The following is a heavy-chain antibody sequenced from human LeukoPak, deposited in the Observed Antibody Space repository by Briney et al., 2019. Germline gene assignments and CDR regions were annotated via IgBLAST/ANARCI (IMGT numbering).Heavy chain of an antibody. CDR2: ISSSGSTI. CDR1: GFTFSDYY. J-gene: IGHJ6*03. V-gene: IGHV3-11*04. CDR3: ARDSQSTVTYFYYYYYMDV. Sequence: GGSLRLSXAASGFTFSDYYMSWIRQAPGKGMEWVSCISSSGSTIYYADSVKGRFTISRDNAKNSLYLQMNSLRAEDTAVYYCARDSQSTVTYFYYYYYMDVWGKGTTVTVSS. D-gene: IGHD4-17*01.